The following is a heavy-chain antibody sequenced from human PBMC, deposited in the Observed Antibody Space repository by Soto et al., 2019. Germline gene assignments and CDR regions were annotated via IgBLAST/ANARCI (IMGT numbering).Heavy chain of an antibody. Sequence: PWENLSLTCTVSGGSISSSSYSWGWSRQPPGKGLEWIGSIYYSGSTNYNPSLKTRVTISVDTSKNQFSLKLSSVTAEEPAVYYCASQLELSRTFDYWGQGTLVTVSS. D-gene: IGHD1-7*01. V-gene: IGHV4-39*07. J-gene: IGHJ4*02. CDR1: GGSISSSSYS. CDR2: IYYSGST. CDR3: ASQLELSRTFDY.